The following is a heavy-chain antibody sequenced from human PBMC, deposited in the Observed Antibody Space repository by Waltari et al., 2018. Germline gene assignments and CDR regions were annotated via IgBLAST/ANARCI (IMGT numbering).Heavy chain of an antibody. J-gene: IGHJ6*02. CDR2: ISSTSSYI. CDR3: AKDRISTSYYYYYHMDV. Sequence: EVQLVESGGGLVKPGGSLRLSCAAAGFTFNTYTMNGVRQAPGKGLEWVSSISSTSSYIYYADSVKGRFTISRDNAKNSLYLQMNSLRGEDTAVYYCAKDRISTSYYYYYHMDVWGQGTTVTVSS. V-gene: IGHV3-21*01. D-gene: IGHD3-16*01. CDR1: GFTFNTYT.